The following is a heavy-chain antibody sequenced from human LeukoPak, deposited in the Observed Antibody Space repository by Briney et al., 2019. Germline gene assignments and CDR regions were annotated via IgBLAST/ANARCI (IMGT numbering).Heavy chain of an antibody. J-gene: IGHJ6*02. V-gene: IGHV4-61*01. CDR1: GGSVSSGSYY. CDR3: ARGRDYDFWSGSPVYYYGMDV. D-gene: IGHD3-3*01. CDR2: IYYSGST. Sequence: PSETLSLTCTVSGGSVSSGSYYWSWIRQPPGKGLEWIGYIYYSGSTNYNPSLKSRVTISVDTSKNQFSLKLSSMTAADTAVYYCARGRDYDFWSGSPVYYYGMDVWGQGTTVTVSS.